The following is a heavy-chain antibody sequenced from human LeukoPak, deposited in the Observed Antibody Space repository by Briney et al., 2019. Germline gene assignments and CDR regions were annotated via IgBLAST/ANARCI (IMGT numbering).Heavy chain of an antibody. CDR3: ASITMVRGVTRFDY. D-gene: IGHD3-10*01. V-gene: IGHV3-23*01. CDR1: GFTFSSYG. CDR2: ISGSGGST. J-gene: IGHJ4*02. Sequence: GGSLRLSCAASGFTFSSYGMSWVRQAPGKGLEWVSAISGSGGSTYYADSVKGRFTISRDNPKNTLYLQMNSLRAEDTAVYYCASITMVRGVTRFDYWGQGTLVTVSS.